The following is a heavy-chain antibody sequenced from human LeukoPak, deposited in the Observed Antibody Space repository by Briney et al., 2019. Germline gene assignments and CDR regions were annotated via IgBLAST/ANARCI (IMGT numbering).Heavy chain of an antibody. D-gene: IGHD3-10*01. J-gene: IGHJ4*02. CDR3: AAPGNRGSGPFDF. V-gene: IGHV3-74*01. CDR1: GLTFSSCW. CDR2: VNSDGSGT. Sequence: GRSLRLSCEASGLTFSSCWMHWVRQVPGKGLVWVSRVNSDGSGTTYADSVKGRFTISRDNAKNTLYLQMNNLRAEDTAVYYCAAPGNRGSGPFDFWGQGILVTVSS.